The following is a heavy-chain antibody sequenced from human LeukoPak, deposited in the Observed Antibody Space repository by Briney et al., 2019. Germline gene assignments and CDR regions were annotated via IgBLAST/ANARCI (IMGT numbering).Heavy chain of an antibody. D-gene: IGHD2-2*01. CDR2: IIPILGIA. CDR3: ASMGGDRRNDIVVVPAARLGMDYGMDV. V-gene: IGHV1-69*04. CDR1: GGTFSSYA. J-gene: IGHJ6*02. Sequence: SVKVSCKASGGTFSSYAISWVRQAPGQGLEWMGRIIPILGIANYAQKFQGRVTITADKSTSTAYMELSSLRSEDTAVYYCASMGGDRRNDIVVVPAARLGMDYGMDVWGQGTTVTVSS.